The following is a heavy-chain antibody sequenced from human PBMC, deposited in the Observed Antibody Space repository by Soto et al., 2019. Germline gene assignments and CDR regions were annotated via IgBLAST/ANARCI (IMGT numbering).Heavy chain of an antibody. CDR1: GFTFSSYA. J-gene: IGHJ4*02. Sequence: GGSLRLSCAASGFTFSSYAMSWVRQAPGKGLEWVSAISGSGGSTYYADSVKGRFTISRDNSKNTLYLQMNSLRAEDTAVYYCAKKPGYCSGGSCYGYWGQGTLVTVSS. CDR2: ISGSGGST. V-gene: IGHV3-23*01. D-gene: IGHD2-15*01. CDR3: AKKPGYCSGGSCYGY.